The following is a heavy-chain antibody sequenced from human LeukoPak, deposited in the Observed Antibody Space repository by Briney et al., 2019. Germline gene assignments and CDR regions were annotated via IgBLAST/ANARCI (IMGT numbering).Heavy chain of an antibody. Sequence: ASVKVSCKASGYTFTSYYMHWVRQAPGQGLEWMGIINPSGGSTSYAQKFQGRVIMTRDMSTSTVYMELNSLRSEDTAVYYCARAGVVKGWFDPWGQGTLVTVSS. V-gene: IGHV1-46*01. D-gene: IGHD3-22*01. J-gene: IGHJ5*02. CDR2: INPSGGST. CDR1: GYTFTSYY. CDR3: ARAGVVKGWFDP.